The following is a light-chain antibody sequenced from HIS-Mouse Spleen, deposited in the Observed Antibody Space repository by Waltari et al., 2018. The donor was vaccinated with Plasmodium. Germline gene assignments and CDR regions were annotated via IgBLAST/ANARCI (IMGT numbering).Light chain of an antibody. CDR2: AAS. Sequence: AIRMTPSPSSFSASTGDRVTITCRASQGISSYLAWYQQKPGKAPKLLIYAASTLQSGVPSRFSGSGSGTDFTLTISCLQSEDFATYYCQQSYSTWTFGQGTKVEIK. CDR1: QGISSY. CDR3: QQSYSTWT. V-gene: IGKV1-8*01. J-gene: IGKJ1*01.